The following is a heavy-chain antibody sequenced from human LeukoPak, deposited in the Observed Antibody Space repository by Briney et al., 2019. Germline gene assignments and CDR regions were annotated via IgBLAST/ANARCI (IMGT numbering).Heavy chain of an antibody. D-gene: IGHD6-19*01. V-gene: IGHV4-59*08. CDR1: GYSISSGYY. CDR2: IYYSGST. J-gene: IGHJ4*02. Sequence: SETLSLTCSVSGYSISSGYYWSWIRQPPGKGLEWIGYIYYSGSTNYNPSLKSRVTISVDTSKNQFSLKLSSVTAADTAMYYCARFEVSGWYLFDYWGQGTLVTVSS. CDR3: ARFEVSGWYLFDY.